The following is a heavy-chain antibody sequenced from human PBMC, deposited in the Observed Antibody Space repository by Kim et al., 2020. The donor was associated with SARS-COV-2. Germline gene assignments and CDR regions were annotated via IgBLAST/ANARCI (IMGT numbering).Heavy chain of an antibody. V-gene: IGHV3-30*07. Sequence: SVKGRFTISRDNSKNPLYLQMNSLRAEDTAVYYCARDDYDFWSGYYDVDYWGQGTLVTVSS. D-gene: IGHD3-3*01. CDR3: ARDDYDFWSGYYDVDY. J-gene: IGHJ4*02.